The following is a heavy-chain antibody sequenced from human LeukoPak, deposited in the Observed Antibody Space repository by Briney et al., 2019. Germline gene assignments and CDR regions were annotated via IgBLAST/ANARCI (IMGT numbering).Heavy chain of an antibody. Sequence: PSETLSLTCTVSGGSISSGDYYWSWIRQPPGKGLEWIGYIYYSGSTYYNPSLKSRVTISVDTSKNQFSLKLSSVTAADTAVYYCASGTGDLQGGSAYWGQGTLVTVSS. CDR2: IYYSGST. CDR1: GGSISSGDYY. J-gene: IGHJ4*02. D-gene: IGHD7-27*01. V-gene: IGHV4-30-4*08. CDR3: ASGTGDLQGGSAY.